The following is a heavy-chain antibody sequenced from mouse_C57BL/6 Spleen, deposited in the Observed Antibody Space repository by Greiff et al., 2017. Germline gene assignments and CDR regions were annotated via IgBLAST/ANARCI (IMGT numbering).Heavy chain of an antibody. V-gene: IGHV1-69*01. D-gene: IGHD2-2*01. CDR1: GYTFTSYW. CDR2: IDPSDSYT. Sequence: VQLQQPGAELVMPGASVKLSCKASGYTFTSYWMHWVKQRPGQGLEWIGEIDPSDSYTNYNQKFKGKSTLTVDKSSSTAYMQLSSLTSEDSAVYYCARAGYGGAMDYWGQGTSVTVSS. CDR3: ARAGYGGAMDY. J-gene: IGHJ4*01.